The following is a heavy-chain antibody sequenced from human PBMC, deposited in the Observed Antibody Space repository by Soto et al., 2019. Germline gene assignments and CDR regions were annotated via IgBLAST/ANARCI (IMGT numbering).Heavy chain of an antibody. J-gene: IGHJ4*02. CDR1: GYSFPGYW. CDR3: ARQIYDSDTGPNFQYYFDS. CDR2: IDPRDSQT. D-gene: IGHD3-22*01. Sequence: PGESLKIPCKGSGYSFPGYWITWVRQKPGKGLEWMGRIDPRDSQTYYSPSFRGHVTISVTKSITTVFLQWSSLRASDTAMYYCARQIYDSDTGPNFQYYFDSWGQGTPVTVSS. V-gene: IGHV5-10-1*01.